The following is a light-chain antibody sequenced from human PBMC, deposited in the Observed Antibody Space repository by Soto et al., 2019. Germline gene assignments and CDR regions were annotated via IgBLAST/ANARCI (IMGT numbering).Light chain of an antibody. Sequence: LPSSGCGSPGQSITLSFTGSISDVGGYNYVSWYQHQPGKAPKLMIYEVNNRPSGVSNRFSGSKSGNTASLTISGLQADDEADYYCASYTSSTTRVFGTGTKVTVL. V-gene: IGLV2-14*01. CDR2: EVN. CDR3: ASYTSSTTRV. CDR1: ISDVGGYNY. J-gene: IGLJ1*01.